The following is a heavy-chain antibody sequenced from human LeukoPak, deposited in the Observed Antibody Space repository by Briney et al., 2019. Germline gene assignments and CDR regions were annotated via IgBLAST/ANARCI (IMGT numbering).Heavy chain of an antibody. D-gene: IGHD4-17*01. Sequence: SETLSLTCTVSGGSISSYYWSWIRQPPGKGLERIGYIYYSGSTNYNPSLKSRVTISVDTSKNQFSLKLSSVTAADTAVYYCARDRGDYSWFDPWGQGTLVTVSS. CDR3: ARDRGDYSWFDP. J-gene: IGHJ5*02. CDR2: IYYSGST. V-gene: IGHV4-59*01. CDR1: GGSISSYY.